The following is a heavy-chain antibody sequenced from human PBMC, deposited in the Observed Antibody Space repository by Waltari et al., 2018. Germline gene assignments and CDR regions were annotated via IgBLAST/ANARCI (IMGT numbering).Heavy chain of an antibody. J-gene: IGHJ4*02. CDR2: IYHSGST. CDR3: ARDSSSEEVVR. V-gene: IGHV4-38-2*02. D-gene: IGHD6-6*01. Sequence: QVQLQESGPGLVTPSETLSLTCAVSGYSISSGYYWGWIRQPPGKGLEWIGSIYHSGSTYYNPSLKSRVTISVDTSKNQFSLKLSSVTAADTAVYYCARDSSSEEVVRWGQGTLVTVSS. CDR1: GYSISSGYY.